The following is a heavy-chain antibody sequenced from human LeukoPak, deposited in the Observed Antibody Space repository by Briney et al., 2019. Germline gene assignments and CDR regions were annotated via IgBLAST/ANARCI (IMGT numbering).Heavy chain of an antibody. D-gene: IGHD6-19*01. CDR1: GFTFSSYA. CDR3: ARGGPAGWYGVSTDAFDI. CDR2: ISGSGGST. J-gene: IGHJ3*02. V-gene: IGHV3-23*01. Sequence: GGSLRLSCAASGFTFSSYAMSWVRQAPGKGLEWVSAISGSGGSTYYADSVKGRFTISRDNSKNTLYLRMISLRAEDTAVYYCARGGPAGWYGVSTDAFDIWGQGTMVTVSS.